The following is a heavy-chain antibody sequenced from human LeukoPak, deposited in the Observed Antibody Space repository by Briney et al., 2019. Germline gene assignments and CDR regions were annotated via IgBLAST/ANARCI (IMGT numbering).Heavy chain of an antibody. CDR2: INHSGST. CDR1: GGSFSGYY. Sequence: SETLSLTCAVYGGSFSGYYWSWIRQPPGKGLEWIGEINHSGSTNYNPSLKSRVTISVDTSKNQFSLKLSSVTAADTAVYYCAKFRRTAAAGSWGQGTLVTVSS. CDR3: AKFRRTAAAGS. V-gene: IGHV4-34*01. D-gene: IGHD6-13*01. J-gene: IGHJ4*02.